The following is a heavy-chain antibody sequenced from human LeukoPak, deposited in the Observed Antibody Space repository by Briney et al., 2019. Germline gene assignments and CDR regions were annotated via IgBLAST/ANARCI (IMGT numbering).Heavy chain of an antibody. Sequence: ASVKVSCEASGYTSTSYGISWVRQAPGQGLEWMGWINPNSGGTNYAQKFQGWVTMTRDTSISTAYMELSSLRSEDTAVYYCARALIVATTDLDYWGQGTLVTVPS. D-gene: IGHD5-12*01. V-gene: IGHV1-2*04. CDR3: ARALIVATTDLDY. CDR1: GYTSTSYG. CDR2: INPNSGGT. J-gene: IGHJ4*02.